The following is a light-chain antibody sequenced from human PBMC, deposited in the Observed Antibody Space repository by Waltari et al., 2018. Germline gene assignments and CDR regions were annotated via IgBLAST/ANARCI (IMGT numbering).Light chain of an antibody. CDR1: SSHIAEGYD. V-gene: IGLV1-40*01. Sequence: QSVLTQPPSVSGAPGPCITISCTGRSSHIAEGYDVPWYQHLPAPAPNPLIIGHNNRPSGVPYRFSGAKSGTSASLAITGLQAEDEADYYCQSYDSSVSAWVFGGGTKLTVV. J-gene: IGLJ3*02. CDR2: GHN. CDR3: QSYDSSVSAWV.